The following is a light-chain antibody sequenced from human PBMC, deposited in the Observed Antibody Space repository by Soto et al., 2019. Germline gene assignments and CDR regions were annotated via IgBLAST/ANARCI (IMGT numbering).Light chain of an antibody. CDR2: AAS. CDR1: QTIIRY. CDR3: QQTYSTPWT. J-gene: IGKJ1*01. Sequence: DIQMTQSPSSLSASVGDRVSITSRASQTIIRYLSWYQQKPGKAPKLLISAASSLQSGVSARFNGSRSGTDFTLTISSLLSDDFATYYCQQTYSTPWTFGLGTKVEMK. V-gene: IGKV1-39*01.